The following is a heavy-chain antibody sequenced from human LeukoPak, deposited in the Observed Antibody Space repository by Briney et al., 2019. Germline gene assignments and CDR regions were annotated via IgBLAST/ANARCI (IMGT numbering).Heavy chain of an antibody. J-gene: IGHJ3*02. CDR3: AREPSYSDHSSSWYEDAFDI. D-gene: IGHD6-13*01. Sequence: PGRSLRLSCAASGFTFSSYAMHWVRQAPGKGLEWVAVISYDGSNKYYADSVKGRFTISRDNSKNTLYLQMNSLRAEDTAVYYCAREPSYSDHSSSWYEDAFDIWGQGTMVTVSS. V-gene: IGHV3-30-3*01. CDR1: GFTFSSYA. CDR2: ISYDGSNK.